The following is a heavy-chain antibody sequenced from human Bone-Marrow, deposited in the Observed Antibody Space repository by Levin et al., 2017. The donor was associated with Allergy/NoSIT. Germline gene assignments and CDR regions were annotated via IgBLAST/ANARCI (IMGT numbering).Heavy chain of an antibody. CDR2: IIPIFGTA. CDR1: GGTFSSYA. V-gene: IGHV1-69*01. Sequence: PGESLKISCKASGGTFSSYAISWVRQAPGQGLEWMGGIIPIFGTANYAQKFQGRVTITADESTSTAYMELSSLRSEDTAVYYCASSSGYDYVWGSYRPEYYYYGMDVWGQGTTVTVSS. J-gene: IGHJ6*02. D-gene: IGHD3-16*02. CDR3: ASSSGYDYVWGSYRPEYYYYGMDV.